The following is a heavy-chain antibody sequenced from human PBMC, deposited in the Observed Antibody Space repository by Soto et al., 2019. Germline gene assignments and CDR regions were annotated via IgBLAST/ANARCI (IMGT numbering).Heavy chain of an antibody. V-gene: IGHV3-30-3*01. J-gene: IGHJ6*02. D-gene: IGHD5-18*01. Sequence: QVQLVESGGGVVQPGRSLRLSCAASGFTFSTYAMHWVRQAPGKGLEWVSVISYDGTNKYYADSVRGRFTISRDNSKNTLFLQMNSLRAEDTAVYYCAKDGGGYNYGYVMRDKYYYGMDVWGQGTTVTVSS. CDR3: AKDGGGYNYGYVMRDKYYYGMDV. CDR1: GFTFSTYA. CDR2: ISYDGTNK.